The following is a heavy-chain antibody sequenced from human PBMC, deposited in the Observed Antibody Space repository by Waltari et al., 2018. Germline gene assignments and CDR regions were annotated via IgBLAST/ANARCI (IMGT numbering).Heavy chain of an antibody. CDR3: SRVSASGDGMDV. CDR1: GFTFGAHA. CDR2: IRSKIYGGTA. V-gene: IGHV3-49*03. Sequence: EVQLVESGGGLVQPGRSLRLSCTTSGFTFGAHALSWFRQAPGKGLEVVGFIRSKIYGGTADYAASVKGRFTVSRDDSKSIAYLQMDSLKTEDTAVYYCSRVSASGDGMDVWGRGTTVTVSS. J-gene: IGHJ6*02. D-gene: IGHD3-16*01.